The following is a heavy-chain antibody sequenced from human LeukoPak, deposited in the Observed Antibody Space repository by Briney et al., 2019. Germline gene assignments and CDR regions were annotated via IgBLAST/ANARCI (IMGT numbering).Heavy chain of an antibody. CDR3: ARHVDYFYFMDV. V-gene: IGHV5-51*01. CDR2: IYPGDSVT. J-gene: IGHJ6*03. CDR1: GYSFLSYW. Sequence: GESLKISCKASGYSFLSYWIGWVRQMPGKGLGWRGIIYPGDSVTIYSPSFQGQVTISADKSISTAYLQWSSLKASDTAIYYCARHVDYFYFMDVWGKGTTVTISS.